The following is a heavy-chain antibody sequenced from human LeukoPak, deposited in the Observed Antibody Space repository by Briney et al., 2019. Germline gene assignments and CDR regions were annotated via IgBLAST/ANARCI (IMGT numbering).Heavy chain of an antibody. CDR3: AKLSYSDSSGNNWFDP. V-gene: IGHV3-23*01. CDR2: ISGSGDTT. D-gene: IGHD3-22*01. CDR1: GLTYSRYA. J-gene: IGHJ5*02. Sequence: PGGSLRLSCAASGLTYSRYAMTWVRQAPGKGLEWVSAISGSGDTTYYADSVKGRFTISRDNSKNTLYLQMNSLRAEDTAVYHCAKLSYSDSSGNNWFDPWGQGTLVTVSS.